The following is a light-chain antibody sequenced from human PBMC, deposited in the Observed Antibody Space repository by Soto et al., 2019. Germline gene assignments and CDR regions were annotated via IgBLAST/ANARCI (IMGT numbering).Light chain of an antibody. Sequence: EIVLTQSPGTLSLSPGERPTLSCRASQSVSSSFLAWYQQKPGQAPRLLIYGASTRATGIPDRFSGSGSGTDFTLTISRLEPEDFAVYYCQQYDSSPWTFGQGTKVEIK. J-gene: IGKJ1*01. V-gene: IGKV3-20*01. CDR3: QQYDSSPWT. CDR2: GAS. CDR1: QSVSSSF.